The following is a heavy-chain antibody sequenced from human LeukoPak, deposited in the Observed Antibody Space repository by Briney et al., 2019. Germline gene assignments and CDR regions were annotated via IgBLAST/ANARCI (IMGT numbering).Heavy chain of an antibody. J-gene: IGHJ5*02. V-gene: IGHV1-69*13. Sequence: ASVKVSCKASGGTFSSYAISWVRQAPGQGLEWMGGIIPIFGTANYAQKFQGRVTITADESTSTAYMELSGLRSEDTAVYYCARDNRPKLLWFGELTNWFDPWGQGTLVTVSS. D-gene: IGHD3-10*01. CDR1: GGTFSSYA. CDR3: ARDNRPKLLWFGELTNWFDP. CDR2: IIPIFGTA.